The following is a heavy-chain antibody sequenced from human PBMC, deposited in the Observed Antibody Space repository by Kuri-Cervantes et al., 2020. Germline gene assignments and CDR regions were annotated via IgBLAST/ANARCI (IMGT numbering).Heavy chain of an antibody. V-gene: IGHV4-4*07. CDR3: ASSSGYIHEYFQH. D-gene: IGHD5-12*01. CDR1: GGSISSYY. Sequence: SETLSLTCTVSGGSISSYYWSWIRQPAGKGLEWIGRIYTSGSTYYNPSLKSRVTISVDTSKKQFSLRLTSVIDADTAVYYCASSSGYIHEYFQHWGQGTLVTVSS. J-gene: IGHJ1*01. CDR2: IYTSGST.